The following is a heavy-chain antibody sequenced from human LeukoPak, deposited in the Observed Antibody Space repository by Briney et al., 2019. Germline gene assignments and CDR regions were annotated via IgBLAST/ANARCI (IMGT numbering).Heavy chain of an antibody. CDR3: AKQSTRFWSGKDGAFDI. CDR1: GFTFSSYA. V-gene: IGHV3-23*01. Sequence: PGGSLRLSCAASGFTFSSYAMSWVRQAPGKGLEWVSAISGSGGSTYYADSVKGRFTISRDNSKNTLYLQMNSLRAEDTAVYYCAKQSTRFWSGKDGAFDIWGQGTMVTVSS. CDR2: ISGSGGST. J-gene: IGHJ3*02. D-gene: IGHD3-3*01.